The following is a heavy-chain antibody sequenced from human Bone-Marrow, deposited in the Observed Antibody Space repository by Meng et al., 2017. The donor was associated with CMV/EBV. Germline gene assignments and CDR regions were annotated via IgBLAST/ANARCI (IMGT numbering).Heavy chain of an antibody. D-gene: IGHD2-15*01. CDR2: IYYSGST. CDR1: GGSVSSGSDY. V-gene: IGHV4-61*01. J-gene: IGHJ3*02. Sequence: SETLSLTCTVSGGSVSSGSDYWSWIRQPPGKGLEWIGYIYYSGSTNYNPSLKSRVTISVDTSKNQFSLKLSSVTAADTAVYYCARVSTARWRGAFDIWGQGTMVTVSS. CDR3: ARVSTARWRGAFDI.